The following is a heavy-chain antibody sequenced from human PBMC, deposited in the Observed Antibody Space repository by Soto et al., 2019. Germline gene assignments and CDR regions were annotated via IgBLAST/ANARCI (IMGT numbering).Heavy chain of an antibody. D-gene: IGHD3-3*01. J-gene: IGHJ6*03. Sequence: PSETLSLTCAVYGGSFSGYYWSWIRQPPGKGLEWIGEINHSGSTNYNPSLKSRVTISVDTPKNQFSLKLSSVTAADTAVYYCARCRPLYDFWSGYSQRGYYYYMDVWGKGTTVTVSS. CDR3: ARCRPLYDFWSGYSQRGYYYYMDV. V-gene: IGHV4-34*01. CDR2: INHSGST. CDR1: GGSFSGYY.